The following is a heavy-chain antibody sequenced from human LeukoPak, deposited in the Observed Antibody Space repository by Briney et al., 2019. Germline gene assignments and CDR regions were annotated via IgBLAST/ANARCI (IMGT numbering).Heavy chain of an antibody. CDR3: IVSATARGGVDY. CDR1: GFTFSTYA. Sequence: GSSLSLSCAASGFTFSTYAMHWVRQAPGKGLEWVAAISRDGSNKYYADSVKGRFIISRDNSKNTLYLQMNSLRVEDTAVYYCIVSATARGGVDYWGQGTLVTVSS. J-gene: IGHJ4*02. CDR2: ISRDGSNK. D-gene: IGHD2-15*01. V-gene: IGHV3-30*04.